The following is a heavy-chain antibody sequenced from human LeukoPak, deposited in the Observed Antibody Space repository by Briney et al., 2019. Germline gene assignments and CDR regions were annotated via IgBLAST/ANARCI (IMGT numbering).Heavy chain of an antibody. Sequence: GGSLRLSCAASGFSFSSYDMHWVRQAPGKGLEWVSYISTSGSTTSYADSVKGRFTISRDNSKNTLYLQMNSLRAEDTAIYYCARWLQRPIDYWGQGTLVTVSS. CDR3: ARWLQRPIDY. V-gene: IGHV3-48*03. D-gene: IGHD5-24*01. CDR2: ISTSGSTT. CDR1: GFSFSSYD. J-gene: IGHJ4*02.